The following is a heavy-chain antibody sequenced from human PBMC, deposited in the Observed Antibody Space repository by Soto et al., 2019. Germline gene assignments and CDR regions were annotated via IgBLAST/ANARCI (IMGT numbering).Heavy chain of an antibody. V-gene: IGHV3-23*01. Sequence: PGGSLRLSCAASGFVFRGYALSWVRQAPGKGLEWVSAISGSGGSTYYADSVKGRFTISRDNSKNTLYLQMNSLRAEDTAVYFCAKSGGGVFEASVISGQGKIFTDSS. CDR1: GFVFRGYA. CDR2: ISGSGGST. J-gene: IGHJ3*02. D-gene: IGHD3-16*01. CDR3: AKSGGGVFEASVI.